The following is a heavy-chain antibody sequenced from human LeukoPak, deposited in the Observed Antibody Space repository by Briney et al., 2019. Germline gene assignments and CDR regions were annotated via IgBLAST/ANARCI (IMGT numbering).Heavy chain of an antibody. CDR2: ISGSSGTI. J-gene: IGHJ5*02. CDR3: ARGGGQVAPFYNWFDP. Sequence: GGSLRLSCAASGFTLSSYGIHWVRQAPGKGLEWVSYISGSSGTIYYADSVKGRFTISRDNAKNSLYLQMNSLRAEDTAVYYCARGGGQVAPFYNWFDPWGQGTLVTVSS. D-gene: IGHD2-15*01. CDR1: GFTLSSYG. V-gene: IGHV3-48*01.